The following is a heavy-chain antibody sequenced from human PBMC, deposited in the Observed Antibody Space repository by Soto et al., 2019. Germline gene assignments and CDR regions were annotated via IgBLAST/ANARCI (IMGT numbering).Heavy chain of an antibody. CDR1: GGSVSSGSYY. J-gene: IGHJ4*02. D-gene: IGHD3-22*01. V-gene: IGHV4-61*01. CDR2: IYYSGIT. Sequence: QVQLQESGPGLVKPSETLSLTSTVSGGSVSSGSYYWSWIRQPPGKGLEWIGYIYYSGITNYNPSLKSRVTISVDTSKNQFSLKLSSVTAADTAVYYCARGYNYYDSSGYSATLRGSKYYFDYWGQGTLVTVSS. CDR3: ARGYNYYDSSGYSATLRGSKYYFDY.